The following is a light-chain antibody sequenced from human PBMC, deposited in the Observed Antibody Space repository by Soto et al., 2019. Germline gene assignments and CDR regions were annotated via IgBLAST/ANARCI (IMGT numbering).Light chain of an antibody. CDR1: QGIRND. Sequence: AIQMTQSPSSLSASVGDRVTITCRASQGIRNDLGWYQQKPGKAPKLLIYAASSLQSGVPSRFSGSGSGTDFTLTISTRQPEDFATYYCLQDYNYPLTFGPGTKVDIK. CDR3: LQDYNYPLT. J-gene: IGKJ3*01. V-gene: IGKV1-6*01. CDR2: AAS.